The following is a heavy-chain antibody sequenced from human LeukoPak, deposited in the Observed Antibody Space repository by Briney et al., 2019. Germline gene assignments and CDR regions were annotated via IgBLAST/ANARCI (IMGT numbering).Heavy chain of an antibody. Sequence: ASVKLSCKASGYTFTGYYMHWVRQAPGQGLEWMGWINPNSGSTNYAQKFKGRVTMTRDKSNSTAYMELSRLRSEDTAVYYCARKNAAHYWGQGALVTVSS. D-gene: IGHD2-15*01. V-gene: IGHV1-2*02. CDR3: ARKNAAHY. CDR1: GYTFTGYY. J-gene: IGHJ4*02. CDR2: INPNSGST.